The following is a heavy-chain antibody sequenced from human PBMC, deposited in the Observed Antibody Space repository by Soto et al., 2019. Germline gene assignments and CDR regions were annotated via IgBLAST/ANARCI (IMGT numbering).Heavy chain of an antibody. V-gene: IGHV4-4*07. CDR3: AKGGAGCTSTSCYTSGWLDP. D-gene: IGHD2-2*02. CDR1: GGSISDYY. Sequence: PSETLSLTCSVSGGSISDYYWSWIRQPAGKGLEWIGHIYNSGSTNYSPSLKSRVTILGDTSKNQFSLKLSAVTAADTAVYYCAKGGAGCTSTSCYTSGWLDPWGQGTLVTVS. CDR2: IYNSGST. J-gene: IGHJ5*02.